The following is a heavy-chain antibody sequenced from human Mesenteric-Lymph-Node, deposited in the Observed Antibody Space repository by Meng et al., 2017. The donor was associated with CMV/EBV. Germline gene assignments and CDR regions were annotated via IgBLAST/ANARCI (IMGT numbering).Heavy chain of an antibody. CDR1: ISSGGYY. D-gene: IGHD2-15*01. Sequence: ISSGGYYWSWIRQHPGKGLEWIGYIYYSGSTYYNPSLKSRVTISVDTSKNQFSLKLSSVTAADTAVYYCAREAVCSGGSCYSEGFDYWGQGTLVTVSS. J-gene: IGHJ4*02. V-gene: IGHV4-31*02. CDR3: AREAVCSGGSCYSEGFDY. CDR2: IYYSGST.